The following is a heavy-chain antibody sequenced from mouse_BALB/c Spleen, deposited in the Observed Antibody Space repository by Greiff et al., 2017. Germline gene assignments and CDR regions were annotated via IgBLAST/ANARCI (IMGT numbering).Heavy chain of an antibody. J-gene: IGHJ1*01. CDR2: INPYNDGT. CDR1: GYTFTSYV. V-gene: IGHV1-14*01. D-gene: IGHD2-4*01. CDR3: ARRGDYDGDWYFDV. Sequence: VQLQQSGPELVKPGASVKMSCKASGYTFTSYVMHWVQQKPGQGLEWIGYINPYNDGTKYNEKFKGKATLTSDKSSSTAYMELSSLTSEDSAVYYCARRGDYDGDWYFDVWGAGTTVTVSS.